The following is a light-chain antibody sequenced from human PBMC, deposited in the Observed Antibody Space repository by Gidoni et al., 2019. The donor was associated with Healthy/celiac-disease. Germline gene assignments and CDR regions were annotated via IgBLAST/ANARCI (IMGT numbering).Light chain of an antibody. CDR3: QQSYSTPLT. CDR2: AAS. J-gene: IGKJ4*01. CDR1: QSISSY. Sequence: DIQMTQSPSSLSASVGDRVTITCRASQSISSYLNWYQQKPGKAPKLLIYAASSLQSGVPSRFSGSGSGTDVTLTISSLQPEDFATYYCQQSYSTPLTFXGXTKVEIK. V-gene: IGKV1-39*01.